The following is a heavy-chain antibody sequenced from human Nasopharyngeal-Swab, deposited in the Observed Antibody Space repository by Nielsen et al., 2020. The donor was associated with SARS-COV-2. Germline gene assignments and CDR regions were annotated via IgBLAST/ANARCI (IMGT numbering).Heavy chain of an antibody. J-gene: IGHJ5*02. Sequence: WIRQPPGKGLEWVSAISGSGGNTYYAGSVKGRFTISRDNSKNTLYLQMNRLRAEDTATYFCAKDPDSRGYYYVQNWFDPWGQGTLVTVSS. CDR2: ISGSGGNT. CDR3: AKDPDSRGYYYVQNWFDP. D-gene: IGHD3-22*01. V-gene: IGHV3-23*01.